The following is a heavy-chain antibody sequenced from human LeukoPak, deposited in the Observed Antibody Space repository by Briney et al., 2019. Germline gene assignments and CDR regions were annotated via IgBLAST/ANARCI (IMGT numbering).Heavy chain of an antibody. J-gene: IGHJ4*02. D-gene: IGHD2-21*01. Sequence: GGTLTLSCAASGVTFSNAWMSWVRQAPGKGLEWVGHIKSKTDGGTTDYAASVKGRFTISRDDSKNTLYLQMNSLKTEDTAVYYCTTEGFCGGDCYGYWGQGTLVTVSS. CDR3: TTEGFCGGDCYGY. CDR1: GVTFSNAW. V-gene: IGHV3-15*01. CDR2: IKSKTDGGTT.